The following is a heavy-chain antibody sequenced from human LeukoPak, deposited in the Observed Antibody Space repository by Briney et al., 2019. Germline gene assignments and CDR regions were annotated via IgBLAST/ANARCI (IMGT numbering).Heavy chain of an antibody. V-gene: IGHV4-39*01. Sequence: SETLSLTCTVSGGSISINSYYWGWIRQPPGKGLEWIGRIYYTGRTYYNPSLKSRVTISVDTSKNQFSLKLSSVAAADTAVYYCAGLHDSGTSFDYWGQGTLVTVSS. J-gene: IGHJ4*02. D-gene: IGHD3-10*01. CDR1: GGSISINSYY. CDR3: AGLHDSGTSFDY. CDR2: IYYTGRT.